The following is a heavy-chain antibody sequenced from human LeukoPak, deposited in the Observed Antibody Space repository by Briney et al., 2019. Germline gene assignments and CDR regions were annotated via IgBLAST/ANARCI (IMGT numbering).Heavy chain of an antibody. CDR2: ISGSGGST. CDR3: AKDQRDYYDSSGYYHDY. V-gene: IGHV3-23*01. CDR1: GFTFSSYA. D-gene: IGHD3-22*01. J-gene: IGHJ4*02. Sequence: GGSLRLSCAASGFTFSSYAMNWVRQAPGKGLEWVSAISGSGGSTYYADSVKGRFTISRDNSKNTLYLQMSSLRADDTAVYYCAKDQRDYYDSSGYYHDYWGQGTLVTVSS.